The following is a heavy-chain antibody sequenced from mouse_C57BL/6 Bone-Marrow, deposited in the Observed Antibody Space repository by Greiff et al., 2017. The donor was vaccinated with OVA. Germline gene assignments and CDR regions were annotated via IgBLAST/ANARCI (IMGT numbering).Heavy chain of an antibody. V-gene: IGHV1-53*01. CDR1: GYTFTSYW. D-gene: IGHD1-1*01. CDR3: ARTTTVVATGDWFAY. J-gene: IGHJ3*01. CDR2: INPSNGGT. Sequence: QVQLQQSGTELVKPGASVKLSCKASGYTFTSYWMHWVKQRPGQGLEWIGNINPSNGGTNYNEKFKSKATLTVDKSSSTAYMQLSSLTSEDSAVYYCARTTTVVATGDWFAYWGQGTLVTVSA.